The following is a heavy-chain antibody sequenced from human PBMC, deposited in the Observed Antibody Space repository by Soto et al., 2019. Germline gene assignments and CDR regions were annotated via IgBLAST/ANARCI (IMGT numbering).Heavy chain of an antibody. CDR3: ARDHYDFWSGYYYSEY. J-gene: IGHJ4*01. CDR1: GGSFSGYY. Sequence: PSETLSLTCAVYGGSFSGYYWSWIRQPPGKGLEWIGEINHSVSTNYNPSLKSRVTISVDTSKNQFSLKLSSVTAADTAVYYCARDHYDFWSGYYYSEYWGQGNMVIVSS. D-gene: IGHD3-3*01. CDR2: INHSVST. V-gene: IGHV4-34*01.